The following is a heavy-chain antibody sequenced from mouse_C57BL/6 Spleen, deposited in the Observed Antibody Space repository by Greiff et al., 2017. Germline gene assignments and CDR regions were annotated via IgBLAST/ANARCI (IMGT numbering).Heavy chain of an antibody. D-gene: IGHD2-3*01. Sequence: EVKVVESGGGLVQPGGSMKLSCVASGFTFSNYWMNWVRQSPEKGLEWVAQIRLKSDNYATHYAESVKGRFTISRDDSKSSVYLQMNNLRAEDTGIYYCTGGLLGFDYWGQGTKLTVCS. CDR1: GFTFSNYW. J-gene: IGHJ2*01. CDR3: TGGLLGFDY. CDR2: IRLKSDNYAT. V-gene: IGHV6-3*01.